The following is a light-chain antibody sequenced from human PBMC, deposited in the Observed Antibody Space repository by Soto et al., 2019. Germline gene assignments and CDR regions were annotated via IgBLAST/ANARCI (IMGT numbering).Light chain of an antibody. J-gene: IGKJ4*01. V-gene: IGKV4-1*01. Sequence: DIVMTQSPDSLSVSLGARATINCKSSQSVLYISNNKNYLACYQQKPGQPPKLLIYWASTRESGVPDRFSGSGSGTDFTLTISSLQAEDVGAYYCLQYYSHPFTFGGGTKVDI. CDR1: QSVLYISNNKNY. CDR2: WAS. CDR3: LQYYSHPFT.